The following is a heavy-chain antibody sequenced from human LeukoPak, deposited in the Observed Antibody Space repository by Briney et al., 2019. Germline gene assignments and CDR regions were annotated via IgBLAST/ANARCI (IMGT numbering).Heavy chain of an antibody. J-gene: IGHJ4*02. V-gene: IGHV1-18*01. CDR2: ISAYNGNT. CDR1: GYTFTSYG. D-gene: IGHD3-22*01. CDR3: ARCLPRAYDSSGYCGY. Sequence: ASVKVSCKASGYTFTSYGISWVRQAPGQGLEWMGWISAYNGNTNYAQKLQGRVTMTTDTSTSTAYMELRSLRSDGTAVYYCARCLPRAYDSSGYCGYWGQGTLVTVSS.